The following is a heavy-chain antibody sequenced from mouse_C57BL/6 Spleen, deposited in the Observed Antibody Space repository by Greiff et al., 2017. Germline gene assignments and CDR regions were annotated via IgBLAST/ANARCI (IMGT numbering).Heavy chain of an antibody. CDR3: TGLYGSSYLFDY. Sequence: EVQLVESGGGLVQPGGSMKLSCVASGFTFSNYWMNWVRQSPEKGLEWVAQIRLKSDNYATHYAESVKGRFTISRDDSKSSVYLQMNNLRAEDTGIYYCTGLYGSSYLFDYWGQGTTLTVSS. D-gene: IGHD1-1*01. CDR2: IRLKSDNYAT. V-gene: IGHV6-3*01. J-gene: IGHJ2*01. CDR1: GFTFSNYW.